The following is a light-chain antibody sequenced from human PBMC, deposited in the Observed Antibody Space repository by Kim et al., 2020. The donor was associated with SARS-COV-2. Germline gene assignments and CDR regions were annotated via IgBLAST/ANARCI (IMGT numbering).Light chain of an antibody. J-gene: IGKJ4*01. CDR3: QQYEDLPLT. V-gene: IGKV1-33*01. CDR2: DAS. Sequence: DIQMTQSLSSLSASVGDRVTITCQASQDIRNSLNWFQQKPGKAPKLLIYDASTLETGVPSSFSGSGSGTDFIFTISSLQPEDIATYFCQQYEDLPLTFGGGTKVDIK. CDR1: QDIRNS.